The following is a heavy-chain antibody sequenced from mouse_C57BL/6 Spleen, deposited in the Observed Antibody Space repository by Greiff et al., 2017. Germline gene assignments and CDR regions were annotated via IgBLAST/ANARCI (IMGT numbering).Heavy chain of an antibody. CDR1: GYTFTSYW. V-gene: IGHV1-64*01. J-gene: IGHJ3*01. D-gene: IGHD2-4*01. Sequence: QVQLQQSGAELVKPGASVKLSCKASGYTFTSYWMHWVKQRPGQGLEWIGMIHPNSGSTNYNEKFKSKATLTVDKSSSTAYMQLSSLTSEDSAVYYCARETYDYDVWFAYWGQGTLVTVAA. CDR2: IHPNSGST. CDR3: ARETYDYDVWFAY.